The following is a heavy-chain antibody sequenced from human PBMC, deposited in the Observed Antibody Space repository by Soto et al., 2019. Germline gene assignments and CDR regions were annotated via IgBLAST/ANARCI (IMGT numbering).Heavy chain of an antibody. CDR1: GFTFSSYA. CDR3: AKGPKGKYSGYVPFDY. J-gene: IGHJ4*02. D-gene: IGHD5-12*01. Sequence: EVQLLESGGGLVQPGGSLRLSCAASGFTFSSYAMSWVRQAPGKRLEWVSAISGSGGSTYYADSVKGRFTISRDNSKNTLYLQMNSLRAEDTAVYYWAKGPKGKYSGYVPFDYWGQGTLVTVSS. V-gene: IGHV3-23*01. CDR2: ISGSGGST.